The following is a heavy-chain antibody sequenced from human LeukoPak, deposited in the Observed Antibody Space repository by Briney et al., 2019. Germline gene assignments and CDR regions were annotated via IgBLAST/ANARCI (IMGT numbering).Heavy chain of an antibody. J-gene: IGHJ5*02. D-gene: IGHD2-15*01. CDR3: ARVCSGGRCYSS. Sequence: PGGSLRLSCAASGFTFSNYWMSWVRQAPGKGLEWVANIRQDGSDQYYVDSVKGRFTISRDNAKNSLYLQMNSLRAEDTAVYFCARVCSGGRCYSSWGQGTLVTVSS. CDR1: GFTFSNYW. CDR2: IRQDGSDQ. V-gene: IGHV3-7*01.